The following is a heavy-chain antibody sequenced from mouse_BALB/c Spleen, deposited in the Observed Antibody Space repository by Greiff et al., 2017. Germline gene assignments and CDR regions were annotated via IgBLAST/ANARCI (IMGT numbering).Heavy chain of an antibody. CDR2: ISSGGGST. D-gene: IGHD2-3*01. CDR3: ARHGLYDGYVYFDY. CDR1: GFAFSSYD. J-gene: IGHJ2*01. V-gene: IGHV5-12-1*01. Sequence: EVKLVESGGGLVKPGGSLKLSCAASGFAFSSYDMSWVRQTPEKRLEWVAYISSGGGSTYYPDTVKGRFTISRDNAKNTLYLQMSSLKSEDTAMYYCARHGLYDGYVYFDYWGQGTTLTVSS.